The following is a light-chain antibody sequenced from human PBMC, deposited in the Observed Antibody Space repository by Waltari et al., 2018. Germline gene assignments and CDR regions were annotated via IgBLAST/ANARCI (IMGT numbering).Light chain of an antibody. V-gene: IGKV1-9*01. CDR3: QELNTYPQSLT. CDR2: AAS. J-gene: IGKJ4*01. Sequence: DIQLTQSPSFLSASIGDRVTITCRACQGISRYLAWYQQKPGKAPKLLIYAASTLQSWVPSRFSGSGSGTEFTLTISSLQPEDFATYYCQELNTYPQSLTFGGGTKVEI. CDR1: QGISRY.